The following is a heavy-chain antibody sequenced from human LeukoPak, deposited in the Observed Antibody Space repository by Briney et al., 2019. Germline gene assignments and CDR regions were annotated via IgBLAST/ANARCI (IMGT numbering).Heavy chain of an antibody. CDR2: INPSGGST. Sequence: GASVKVSCKASGYTFTSYYMHWVRQAPGQGLEWMGIINPSGGSTSYAQKFQGRVTMTRDTSTSTVYMELSSLRSEDTAVYYCAREVGSGSPKYYFDYWGQGTLVTVSS. D-gene: IGHD1-26*01. V-gene: IGHV1-46*01. J-gene: IGHJ4*02. CDR1: GYTFTSYY. CDR3: AREVGSGSPKYYFDY.